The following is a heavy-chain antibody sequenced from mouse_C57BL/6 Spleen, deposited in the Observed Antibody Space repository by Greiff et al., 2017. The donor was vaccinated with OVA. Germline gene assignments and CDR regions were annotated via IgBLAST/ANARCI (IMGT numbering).Heavy chain of an antibody. CDR2: ISDGGSYT. Sequence: EVHLVESGGGLVKPGGSLKLSCAASGFTFSSYAMSWVRQTPEKRLEWVATISDGGSYTYYPDNVKGRFTISRDNAKTNLYLQMSHLKSEDTAMDYCARGGGPTYFDYWGQGTTLTVSS. CDR3: ARGGGPTYFDY. J-gene: IGHJ2*01. CDR1: GFTFSSYA. V-gene: IGHV5-4*01.